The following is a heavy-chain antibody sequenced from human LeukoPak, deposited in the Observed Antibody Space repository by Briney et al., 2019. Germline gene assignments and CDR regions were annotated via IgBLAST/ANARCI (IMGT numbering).Heavy chain of an antibody. J-gene: IGHJ4*02. V-gene: IGHV3-33*01. CDR3: ARGSKTAGGTLDY. CDR2: IWYDGSNK. Sequence: QSGGSLRLSCAVSGFSFSSYAMHWVRQAPGKWMEGVAVIWYDGSNKYYTDSVKRRFTISRDNSKNTVYLQMNSLRAEDTAEYFCARGSKTAGGTLDYWGQGTLVTVSS. D-gene: IGHD6-13*01. CDR1: GFSFSSYA.